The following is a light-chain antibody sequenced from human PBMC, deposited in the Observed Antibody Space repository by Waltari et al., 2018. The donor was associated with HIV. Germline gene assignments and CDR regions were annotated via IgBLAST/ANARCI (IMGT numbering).Light chain of an antibody. Sequence: DIQMTQSPSTLSASLGDSVSITCRASHNVGTWLAWYQQKPGKAPSLLISKTSTLESGVPTNFSGSGSGTYFTLTISALWPDDFASYFCQQYSSFPITFGQGTKL. V-gene: IGKV1-5*03. CDR1: HNVGTW. CDR3: QQYSSFPIT. CDR2: KTS. J-gene: IGKJ2*01.